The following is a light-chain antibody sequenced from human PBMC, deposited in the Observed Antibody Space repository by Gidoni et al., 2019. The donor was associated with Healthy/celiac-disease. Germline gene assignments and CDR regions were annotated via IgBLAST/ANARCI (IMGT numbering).Light chain of an antibody. CDR2: AAS. CDR3: QQSYRTPRT. V-gene: IGKV1-39*01. J-gene: IGKJ1*01. Sequence: DIQMTQSPSSLSASVGDRVTITCRASQRISSYLNWYQQKPGKAPKLLIYAASRLQSGVPSRFSGSGAGTDFTLTISSLQPEDVATYYWQQSYRTPRTFGQGTKVEIK. CDR1: QRISSY.